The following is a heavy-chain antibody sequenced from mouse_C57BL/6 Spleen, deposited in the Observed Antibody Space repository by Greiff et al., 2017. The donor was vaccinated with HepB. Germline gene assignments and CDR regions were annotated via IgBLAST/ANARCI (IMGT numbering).Heavy chain of an antibody. V-gene: IGHV1-15*01. CDR2: IDPETGGT. Sequence: VQLQESGAELVRPGASVTLSCKASGYTFTDYEMHWVKQTPVHGLEWIGAIDPETGGTAYNQKFKGKAILTADKSSSTAYMELRSLRSEDSAVYSCTGKVYGNWFAYWGQGTLVTVSA. D-gene: IGHD2-1*01. CDR1: GYTFTDYE. J-gene: IGHJ3*01. CDR3: TGKVYGNWFAY.